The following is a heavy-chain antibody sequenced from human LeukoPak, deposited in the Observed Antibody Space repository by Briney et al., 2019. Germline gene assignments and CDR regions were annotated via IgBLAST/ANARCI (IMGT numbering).Heavy chain of an antibody. Sequence: GASVKVSCKASGGTFSSYAISWARQAPGQGLEWMGGIIPIFGTANYAQKFQGRVTITTDESTSTAYMELSSLRSEDTAVYYCASDYYDSSGYLFWGQGTLVTVSS. CDR1: GGTFSSYA. D-gene: IGHD3-22*01. J-gene: IGHJ4*02. CDR2: IIPIFGTA. CDR3: ASDYYDSSGYLF. V-gene: IGHV1-69*05.